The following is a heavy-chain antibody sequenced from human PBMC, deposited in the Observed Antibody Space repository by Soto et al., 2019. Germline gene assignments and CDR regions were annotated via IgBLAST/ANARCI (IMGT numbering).Heavy chain of an antibody. D-gene: IGHD2-15*01. Sequence: EVQLVDSGGGLVQPGGSLRLYCAASGFSVSTSYMSWVRQAPGKGLEWLALIQSCGSTYYADSVKGRFTISRDNSENTLLLQINSLRVEDTALYYCKRADVECSVESFYVVPMYGWGKGTTVTVSS. V-gene: IGHV3-66*01. CDR2: IQSCGST. CDR3: KRADVECSVESFYVVPMYG. J-gene: IGHJ6*03. CDR1: GFSVSTSY.